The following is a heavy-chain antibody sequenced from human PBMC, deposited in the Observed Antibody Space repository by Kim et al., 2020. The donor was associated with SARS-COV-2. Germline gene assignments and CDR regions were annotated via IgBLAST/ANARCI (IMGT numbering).Heavy chain of an antibody. D-gene: IGHD6-19*01. CDR2: IYSGGST. CDR1: GFTVSSNY. J-gene: IGHJ6*02. V-gene: IGHV3-53*01. Sequence: GGSLRLSCAASGFTVSSNYMSWVRQAPGKGLEWVSVIYSGGSTYYADSVKGRFTISRDNSKNTLYLQMNSLRAEDTAVYYCARGSVTRWLTYYYGMDVWGQGTTVTVSS. CDR3: ARGSVTRWLTYYYGMDV.